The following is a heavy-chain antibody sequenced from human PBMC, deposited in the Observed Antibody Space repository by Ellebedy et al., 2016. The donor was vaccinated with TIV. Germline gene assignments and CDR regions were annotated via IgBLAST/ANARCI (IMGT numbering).Heavy chain of an antibody. CDR1: GDSISNGDYF. CDR3: AREYRNCSGTTCYGWFDP. Sequence: MPSETLSLTCTVSGDSISNGDYFCNWIRQHPGKGLEWIAYIYYSGSTYYNPSLKSRVTTSVDTSKSRFSLEMSSVTAADTAVYYCAREYRNCSGTTCYGWFDPWGQGTLVTVSS. J-gene: IGHJ5*02. CDR2: IYYSGST. V-gene: IGHV4-31*03. D-gene: IGHD2-2*01.